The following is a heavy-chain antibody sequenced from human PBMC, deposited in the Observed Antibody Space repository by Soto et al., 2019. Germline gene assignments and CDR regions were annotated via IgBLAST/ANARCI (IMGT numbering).Heavy chain of an antibody. CDR2: ISSRSYTI. CDR3: ARGGSSSDNGMDV. CDR1: GFSFSTYS. D-gene: IGHD6-6*01. V-gene: IGHV3-48*02. Sequence: EVQLVESGGGLVQPGGSLRLSCAASGFSFSTYSMNWVRQAPGKGREWVSYISSRSYTIYYVDSVKGRFTISRDNAKNSLYLQMNSLRDEDTDVYYCARGGSSSDNGMDVWGQGTTVTVSS. J-gene: IGHJ6*02.